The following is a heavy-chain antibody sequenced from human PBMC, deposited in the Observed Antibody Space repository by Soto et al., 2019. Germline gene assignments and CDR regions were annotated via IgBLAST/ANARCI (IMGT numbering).Heavy chain of an antibody. CDR3: ARDCSGGSCYPGMDV. CDR1: GLTFRNDW. V-gene: IGHV3-21*01. J-gene: IGHJ6*02. Sequence: GGSLRLSCAGSGLTFRNDWLSWVRQAPGKGLEWLSSISSSGYIFSTDSVRGRFTISRDNAENSVYLQINSLRAEDTAVYFCARDCSGGSCYPGMDVWGQGTTVTVSS. D-gene: IGHD2-15*01. CDR2: ISSSGYI.